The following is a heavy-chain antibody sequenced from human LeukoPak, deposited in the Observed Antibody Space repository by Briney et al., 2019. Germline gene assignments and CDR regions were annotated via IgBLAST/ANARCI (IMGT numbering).Heavy chain of an antibody. D-gene: IGHD2-15*01. CDR1: GGSINSYY. V-gene: IGHV4-59*08. CDR3: VRHLSAGRPAFDI. Sequence: SETLSPTCTVSGGSINSYYWSWIRQPPGKGLEWIGYIYYSESTNYNPSLKSRLTISVDTSNNKFSLKLTSLTAADTAVYYCVRHLSAGRPAFDIWGQGTMVTVSS. CDR2: IYYSEST. J-gene: IGHJ3*02.